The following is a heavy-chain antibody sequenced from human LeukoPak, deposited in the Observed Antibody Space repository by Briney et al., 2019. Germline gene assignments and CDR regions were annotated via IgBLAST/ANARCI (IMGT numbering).Heavy chain of an antibody. CDR1: GASISNYY. D-gene: IGHD1-26*01. CDR3: ARLGSYHDF. CDR2: MHTSGDS. J-gene: IGHJ4*02. V-gene: IGHV4-4*08. Sequence: PSETLSLTCTVSGASISNYYGSWIRQTPEKGLEWMGHMHTSGDSRYHPSLESRLTLSIETSRNHLSLKLTPVTAADTAVYFCARLGSYHDFWGQGALVPVSS.